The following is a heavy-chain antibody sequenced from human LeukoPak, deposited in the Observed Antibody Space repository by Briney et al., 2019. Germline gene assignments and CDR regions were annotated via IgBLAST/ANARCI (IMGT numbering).Heavy chain of an antibody. V-gene: IGHV3-23*01. CDR1: GFTFSSYA. D-gene: IGHD6-6*01. CDR3: AKRAEYSSSPRFDY. J-gene: IGHJ4*02. Sequence: GGSLRLYCAASGFTFSSYAMGWVRQAPGKGLEWVSAISGSGGSTYYADSVKGRFTISRDNSKNTLYLRMNSLRAEDTAVYYCAKRAEYSSSPRFDYWGQGALVTVSS. CDR2: ISGSGGST.